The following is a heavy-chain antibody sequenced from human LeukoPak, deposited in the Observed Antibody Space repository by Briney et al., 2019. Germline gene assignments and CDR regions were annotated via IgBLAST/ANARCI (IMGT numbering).Heavy chain of an antibody. CDR3: ARWRWSQSEFDC. CDR2: IRQSGSGT. J-gene: IGHJ4*02. CDR1: GFAFSSYS. D-gene: IGHD5-24*01. Sequence: GGSLRLSCAGSGFAFSSYSMGWVRQAPGKGLEWVANIRQSGSGTEYVDSVKGRFTISRNNAENSLYLQMDSLRAEDTAVYFCARWRWSQSEFDCWGQGTLVTVSS. V-gene: IGHV3-7*01.